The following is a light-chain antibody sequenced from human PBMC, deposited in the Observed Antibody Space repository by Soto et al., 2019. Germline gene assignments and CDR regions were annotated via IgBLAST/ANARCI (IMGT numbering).Light chain of an antibody. CDR1: QDISNY. CDR2: DAS. V-gene: IGKV1-33*01. CDR3: QQLNSYPLT. Sequence: DIHITHSPSSLSASVGDRVTITCQASQDISNYLNWYQQKPGKAPKLLIYDASNLETGVPSRFSGSGSGTEFTLTISSLQPEDFATYSCQQLNSYPLTFGGGTKVDIK. J-gene: IGKJ4*01.